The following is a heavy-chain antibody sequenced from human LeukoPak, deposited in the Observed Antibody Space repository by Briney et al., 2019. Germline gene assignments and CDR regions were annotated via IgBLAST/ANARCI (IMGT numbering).Heavy chain of an antibody. CDR3: ARDSDSSSWHFDY. CDR1: GGSISSYY. V-gene: IGHV4-59*01. D-gene: IGHD6-13*01. J-gene: IGHJ4*02. CDR2: IYYSGST. Sequence: SETLSLTRAVSGGSISSYYWSWIRQPPGKGLEWIGYIYYSGSTNYNPSLKSRVTISVDTSKSQFSLKLSSVTAADTAVYYCARDSDSSSWHFDYWGQGTLVTVSS.